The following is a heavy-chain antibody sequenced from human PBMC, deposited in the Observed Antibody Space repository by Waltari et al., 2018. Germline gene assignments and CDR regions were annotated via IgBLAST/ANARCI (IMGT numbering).Heavy chain of an antibody. V-gene: IGHV4-34*01. D-gene: IGHD3-3*01. Sequence: QVQLQQWGAGLLKPSETLSLTCAVYGGSFSGYYWSWIRQPPGKELEWSVEINHGGSTNYNPSLKSRVTISVDTSNNQFSLKLSSVTAADTAVYYCAREARTRFLEWLFWDYWGQGTLVTVSS. CDR1: GGSFSGYY. CDR2: INHGGST. CDR3: AREARTRFLEWLFWDY. J-gene: IGHJ4*02.